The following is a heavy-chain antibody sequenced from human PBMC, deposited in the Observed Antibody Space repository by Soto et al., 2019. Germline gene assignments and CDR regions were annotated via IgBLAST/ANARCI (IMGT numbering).Heavy chain of an antibody. CDR3: ASILPGARSLDY. V-gene: IGHV4-31*03. Sequence: SETLSLTCTVSGGSISSGGYYWSWIRQHPGKGLEWIGYIYYSGSTYYNPSLKSRVTISVDTSKSQFSLKLSSVTAADTAVYYCASILPGARSLDYWGQGTLVTVSS. CDR2: IYYSGST. CDR1: GGSISSGGYY. J-gene: IGHJ4*02. D-gene: IGHD2-21*01.